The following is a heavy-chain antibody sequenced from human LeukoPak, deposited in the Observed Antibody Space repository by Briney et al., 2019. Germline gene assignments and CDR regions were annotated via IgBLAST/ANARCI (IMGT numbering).Heavy chain of an antibody. J-gene: IGHJ4*02. CDR2: IIPILGIA. D-gene: IGHD3-22*01. Sequence: SVKVSCKASGGTFSSYAISWVRQAPGQGLEWMGRIIPILGIANYAQKFQGRVTITADKSTSTAYMELSSLRSEDTAVYYYARGPFSSGYPFDYWGQGTLVTVSS. CDR3: ARGPFSSGYPFDY. V-gene: IGHV1-69*04. CDR1: GGTFSSYA.